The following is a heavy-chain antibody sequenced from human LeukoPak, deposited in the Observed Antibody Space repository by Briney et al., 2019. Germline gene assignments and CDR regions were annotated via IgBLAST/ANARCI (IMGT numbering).Heavy chain of an antibody. J-gene: IGHJ4*02. V-gene: IGHV3-53*01. CDR2: VYSGGST. D-gene: IGHD3-16*02. Sequence: GSLRLSCAASGFTVSSNYMSWVRQAPGKGLEWVSVVYSGGSTFSADSVKGRFTTSRDNAKNSLYLQMNSLRAEDTAVYYCAGDYVWGSYRYTPPDYWGQGTLVTVSS. CDR1: GFTVSSNY. CDR3: AGDYVWGSYRYTPPDY.